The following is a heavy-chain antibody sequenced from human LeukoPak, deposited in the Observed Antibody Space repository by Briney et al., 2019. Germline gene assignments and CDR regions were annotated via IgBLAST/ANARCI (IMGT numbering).Heavy chain of an antibody. CDR2: ISYDGSNK. CDR3: AKAPGDYYDTEYYFDY. Sequence: GGSLRLSCAASGFTFSSYGMHWVRQAPGKGLEWVAVISYDGSNKYYADSVKGRFTISRDNSKNTLYLQMNSLRAEDTAVYYYAKAPGDYYDTEYYFDYWGQGTLVTVSS. CDR1: GFTFSSYG. V-gene: IGHV3-30*18. J-gene: IGHJ4*02. D-gene: IGHD3-22*01.